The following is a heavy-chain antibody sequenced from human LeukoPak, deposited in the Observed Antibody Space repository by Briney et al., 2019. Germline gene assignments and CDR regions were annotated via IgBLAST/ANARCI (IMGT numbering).Heavy chain of an antibody. CDR2: IHPSGML. CDR3: SRGLDSRKLGY. D-gene: IGHD3-22*01. Sequence: SEALSLTCTVSGASFNSDDQYWKWIRQSPGKGLEWIGSIHPSGMLYNNPSLESRVTMSRDTSNNQYSLNLNSVTAADTAVYFCSRGLDSRKLGYWGQGILVTVSS. J-gene: IGHJ4*02. CDR1: GASFNSDDQY. V-gene: IGHV4-31*03.